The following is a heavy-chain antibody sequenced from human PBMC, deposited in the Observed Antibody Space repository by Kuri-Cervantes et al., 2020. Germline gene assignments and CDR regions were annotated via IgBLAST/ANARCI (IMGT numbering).Heavy chain of an antibody. V-gene: IGHV3-23*01. CDR2: VTGSGDRT. CDR1: GFTFRDSA. Sequence: GESLKISCAVSGFTFRDSAMSWVRQAPGKGLEWVSTVTGSGDRTFYADSVKGRFSISRDNSKNMLYVQMDSLRGDDTAVYYCGKDNRGSTVRAFDIWGQGTMVTVSS. J-gene: IGHJ3*02. CDR3: GKDNRGSTVRAFDI. D-gene: IGHD4-17*01.